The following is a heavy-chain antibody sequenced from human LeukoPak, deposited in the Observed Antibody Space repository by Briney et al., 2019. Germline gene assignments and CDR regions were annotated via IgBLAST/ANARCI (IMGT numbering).Heavy chain of an antibody. CDR2: INPNSGGT. CDR3: AREGSLGGSPAFDY. J-gene: IGHJ4*02. D-gene: IGHD1-26*01. V-gene: IGHV1-2*02. CDR1: GYTFTGYY. Sequence: ASVKVSCKASGYTFTGYYMHWVRQAPGQGLEWMGWINPNSGGTNYAQKFQGRVTMTRDTSISTAYMELSRLRSDDTAVYYCAREGSLGGSPAFDYWGQGTLVTVSS.